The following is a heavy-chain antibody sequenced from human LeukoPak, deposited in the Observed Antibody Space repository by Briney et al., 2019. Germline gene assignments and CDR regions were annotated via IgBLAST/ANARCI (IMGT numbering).Heavy chain of an antibody. J-gene: IGHJ4*02. V-gene: IGHV3-21*01. D-gene: IGHD2-21*01. CDR3: ARATILPDY. CDR2: ISPSGDIR. Sequence: GGSLRLSCETSGFTFSYYWMTWVRQAPGKGLEWVSGISPSGDIRYYADSVKGRFTISRDNAKNSLYLQMNSLRVEDTAVYYCARATILPDYWGQGTLVTVSS. CDR1: GFTFSYYW.